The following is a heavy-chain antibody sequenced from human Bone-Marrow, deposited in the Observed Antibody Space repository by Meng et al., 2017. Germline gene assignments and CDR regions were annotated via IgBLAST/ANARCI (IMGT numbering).Heavy chain of an antibody. D-gene: IGHD6-19*01. Sequence: SQTRSLTGAISGDSVSSNSAAWNWIRQSPSRGLEWLGRTYYRSKWYNDYAVSVKSRITINPDTSKNQFSLQLNSVTPEDTAVYYCARDGRPHSSGWYSVGSGYFDYWGQGTLVTVS. CDR2: TYYRSKWYN. V-gene: IGHV6-1*01. J-gene: IGHJ4*02. CDR1: GDSVSSNSAA. CDR3: ARDGRPHSSGWYSVGSGYFDY.